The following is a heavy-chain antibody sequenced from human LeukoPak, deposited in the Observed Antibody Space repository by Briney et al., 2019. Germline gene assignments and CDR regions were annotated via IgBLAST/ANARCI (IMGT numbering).Heavy chain of an antibody. CDR3: ARGGSYYLADY. D-gene: IGHD1-26*01. CDR1: GGTFSSYA. J-gene: IGHJ4*02. Sequence: GASVKVSCKASGGTFSSYAISWVRQAPGQGLEWMGGIIPIFGTANYAQKLQGRVTMTTDTSTSTAYMELRSLRSDDTAVYYCARGGSYYLADYWGQGTLVTVSS. CDR2: IIPIFGTA. V-gene: IGHV1-69*05.